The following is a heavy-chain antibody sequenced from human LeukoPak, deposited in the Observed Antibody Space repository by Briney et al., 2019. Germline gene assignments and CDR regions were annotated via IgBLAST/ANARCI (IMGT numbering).Heavy chain of an antibody. CDR2: IKQDGSEK. CDR3: ARHDYDILTSHVSFDY. D-gene: IGHD3-9*01. CDR1: GFTFSSYW. J-gene: IGHJ4*02. V-gene: IGHV3-7*01. Sequence: GGSLRLSCAASGFTFSSYWMSWVRQAPGKGLEWVANIKQDGSEKYYVDSVKGRFTISRDNAKNSLYLQMNSLRAEDTAVYYCARHDYDILTSHVSFDYWGQGTLVTVSS.